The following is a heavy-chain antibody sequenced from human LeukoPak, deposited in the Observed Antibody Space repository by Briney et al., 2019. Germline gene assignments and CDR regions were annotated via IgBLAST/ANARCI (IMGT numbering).Heavy chain of an antibody. V-gene: IGHV1-2*02. CDR1: GYTFTAYY. D-gene: IGHD2/OR15-2a*01. CDR2: ITPNSGGT. Sequence: ASVKVSCKASGYTFTAYYMHWVRLAPGQGLEWMGWITPNSGGTKYAQRFQGRVTMTRDTSISTAYMELSGLRSDDTAVYYCARGTKGFGRIYLDYWGQGTLVTVSS. CDR3: ARGTKGFGRIYLDY. J-gene: IGHJ4*02.